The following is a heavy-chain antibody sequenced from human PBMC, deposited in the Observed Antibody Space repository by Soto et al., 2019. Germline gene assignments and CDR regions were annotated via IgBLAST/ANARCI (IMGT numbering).Heavy chain of an antibody. J-gene: IGHJ3*02. D-gene: IGHD3-22*01. V-gene: IGHV4-59*01. Sequence: QVQLQESGPRLVKSSETLSLVCSVSGDSIIRSFWGWIRQSPGKGLQYIGYISDSGVTDYDPSLKSRVTISVDTSKNHFSLKLTSVTAADTAVYYCARGAVDFSGPDSFDIWGQGTMVTVSS. CDR3: ARGAVDFSGPDSFDI. CDR1: GDSIIRSF. CDR2: ISDSGVT.